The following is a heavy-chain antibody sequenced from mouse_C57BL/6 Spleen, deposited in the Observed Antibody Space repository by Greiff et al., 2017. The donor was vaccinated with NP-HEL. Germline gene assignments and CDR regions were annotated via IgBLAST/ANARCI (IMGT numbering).Heavy chain of an antibody. V-gene: IGHV5-9*01. CDR1: GFTFSSYT. Sequence: EVQGVESGGGLVKPGGTLKLSCAASGFTFSSYTMSWVRQTPEKRLEWVATISGGGGNTYYPDSVKGRFTISRDNDKNTLYLQMSSLRSEDTALYYCARSGNGYYVGFDYWGQGTTLTVSS. CDR2: ISGGGGNT. D-gene: IGHD2-3*01. CDR3: ARSGNGYYVGFDY. J-gene: IGHJ2*01.